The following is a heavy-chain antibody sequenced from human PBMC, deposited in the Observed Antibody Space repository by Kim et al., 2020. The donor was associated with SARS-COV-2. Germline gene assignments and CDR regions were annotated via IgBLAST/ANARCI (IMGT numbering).Heavy chain of an antibody. D-gene: IGHD6-19*01. V-gene: IGHV1-46*01. CDR2: INPSGGST. CDR3: ARDHSSGNPRRLYYYYGMDV. CDR1: GYTFTSYY. J-gene: IGHJ6*02. Sequence: ASVKVSCKASGYTFTSYYMHWVRQAPGQGLEWMGIINPSGGSTSYAQKFQGRVTMTRDTSTSTVYMELSSLRSEDTAVYYCARDHSSGNPRRLYYYYGMDVWGQGTTVTVSS.